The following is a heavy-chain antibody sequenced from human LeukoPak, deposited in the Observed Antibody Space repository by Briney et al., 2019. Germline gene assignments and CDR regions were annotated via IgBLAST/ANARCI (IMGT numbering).Heavy chain of an antibody. CDR1: GGSFSGYY. CDR2: INHSGST. D-gene: IGHD2-15*01. V-gene: IGHV4-34*01. Sequence: SETLSLTCAVYGGSFSGYYWSWIRQPPGKGLEWIGEINHSGSTNYNPSLKSRVTISVDTSKNQFSLKLSSVTAADTAVYYCASGGSCSALCLGNYWGQGTLVTVSS. CDR3: ASGGSCSALCLGNY. J-gene: IGHJ4*02.